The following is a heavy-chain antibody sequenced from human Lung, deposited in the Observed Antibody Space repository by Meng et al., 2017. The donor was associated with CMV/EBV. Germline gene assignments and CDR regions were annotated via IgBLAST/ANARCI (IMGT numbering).Heavy chain of an antibody. CDR3: ARVHYDISAGYQFDP. CDR1: GASVSSYTNY. D-gene: IGHD3-9*01. J-gene: IGHJ5*02. CDR2: IYYTGST. V-gene: IGHV4-61*03. Sequence: SETLSLXCTVSGASVSSYTNYWSWFRQSPGKGLEWIGYIYYTGSTKYTPSLKSRVTMSVDTTKNHFSLKPSSVTAADTAGYYCARVHYDISAGYQFDPWGQGTXVTVSS.